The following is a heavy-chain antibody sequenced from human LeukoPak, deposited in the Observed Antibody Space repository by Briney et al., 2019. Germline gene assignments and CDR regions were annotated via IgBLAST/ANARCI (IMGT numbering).Heavy chain of an antibody. Sequence: SVKVSCKASGGTFSSYAISWVRQAPGQGLEWMGGIIPIFGTANYAQKFQGRVTITADESTSTAYMELSSLRSEDTAVYYCARVVGGYSYGRNWFDPWGQGTLVTVSS. D-gene: IGHD5-18*01. V-gene: IGHV1-69*13. CDR2: IIPIFGTA. CDR3: ARVVGGYSYGRNWFDP. CDR1: GGTFSSYA. J-gene: IGHJ5*02.